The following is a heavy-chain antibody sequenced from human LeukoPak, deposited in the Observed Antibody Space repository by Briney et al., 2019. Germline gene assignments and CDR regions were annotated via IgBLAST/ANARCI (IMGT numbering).Heavy chain of an antibody. V-gene: IGHV4-59*01. CDR3: ARGYYDSRGDSNPFDI. CDR1: GGSISSSY. J-gene: IGHJ3*02. CDR2: ISHSGST. Sequence: PSETLSLTCTVSGGSISSSYWSWIRQPPGRGLEWIAYISHSGSTNYNPSPKSRVSISLDASKNQFSLKLTSVTAADTAIYYCARGYYDSRGDSNPFDIWGQGTMVTVSS. D-gene: IGHD3-22*01.